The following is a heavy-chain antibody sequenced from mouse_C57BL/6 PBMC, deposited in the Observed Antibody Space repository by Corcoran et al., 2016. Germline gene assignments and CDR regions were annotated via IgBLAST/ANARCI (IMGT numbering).Heavy chain of an antibody. Sequence: EVQLQQSGPELVKPGASVKISCKASGYTFTDYYMNWVKQSHGKSLEWIGDINPNNGGTSYNQKFKGKATLTVDKSSSTAYMELRSLTSEDSAVYYCVRRIYYGNYDYAMDYWGQGTSVTVSS. CDR2: INPNNGGT. V-gene: IGHV1-26*01. CDR1: GYTFTDYY. J-gene: IGHJ4*01. CDR3: VRRIYYGNYDYAMDY. D-gene: IGHD2-1*01.